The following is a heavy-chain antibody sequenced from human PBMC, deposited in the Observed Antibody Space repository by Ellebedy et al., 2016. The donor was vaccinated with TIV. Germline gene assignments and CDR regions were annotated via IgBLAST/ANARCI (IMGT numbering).Heavy chain of an antibody. Sequence: MPSETLSLTCTVSGDSISSGYCWGWIRQPPGKGLEWIGNIYHSGITSYNLSLKNRVTISLDTSKNQFSLKLTSVTAADTAIYYCARVRYGSGTDRYWFDPWGQGTLVAVSS. CDR1: GDSISSGYC. V-gene: IGHV4-38-2*02. CDR3: ARVRYGSGTDRYWFDP. D-gene: IGHD3-10*01. CDR2: IYHSGIT. J-gene: IGHJ5*02.